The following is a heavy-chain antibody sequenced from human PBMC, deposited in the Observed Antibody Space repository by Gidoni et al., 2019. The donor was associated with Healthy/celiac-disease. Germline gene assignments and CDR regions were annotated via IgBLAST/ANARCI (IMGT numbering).Heavy chain of an antibody. Sequence: VRQAPGQGLAWMGGIIPIFGTANYAQKFQGRVTITADEPTSTAYMELSSLRSEDTAVYYCARLGRYCSSTSCYVQSNYYYYMDVWGKGTTVTVSS. V-gene: IGHV1-69*01. CDR2: IIPIFGTA. J-gene: IGHJ6*03. D-gene: IGHD2-2*01. CDR3: ARLGRYCSSTSCYVQSNYYYYMDV.